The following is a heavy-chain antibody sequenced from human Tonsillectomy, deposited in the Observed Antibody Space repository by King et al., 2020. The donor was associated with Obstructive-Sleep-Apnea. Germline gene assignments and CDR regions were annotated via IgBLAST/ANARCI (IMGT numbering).Heavy chain of an antibody. CDR3: ARDLVPDAFDI. J-gene: IGHJ3*02. V-gene: IGHV3-48*04. CDR1: GFTFSGYN. CDR2: ISMSSSTI. D-gene: IGHD6-13*01. Sequence: VQLVESGGGLVQPGGSLRLSCAASGFTFSGYNMNWVRQAPGKGLEGVSSISMSSSTIYYEDSVKGRFTISRDNAKNSLYLQMNSLRAEDTAVYYCARDLVPDAFDIWGQGTMVTVSS.